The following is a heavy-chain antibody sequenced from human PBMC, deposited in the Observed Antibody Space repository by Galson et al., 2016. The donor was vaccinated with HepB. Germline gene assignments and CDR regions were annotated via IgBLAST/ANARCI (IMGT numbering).Heavy chain of an antibody. D-gene: IGHD1-7*01. V-gene: IGHV1-46*01. Sequence: SVKVSCKASGYTLGIYHIHWVRRAPGQGLEWMGVINPSGGSTDYTQTFQGGVTMTRDTSTSTAYMELRSLRSDDTAVYYCARDRNYAFDYWGQGTLVTVSS. CDR1: GYTLGIYH. CDR2: INPSGGST. CDR3: ARDRNYAFDY. J-gene: IGHJ4*02.